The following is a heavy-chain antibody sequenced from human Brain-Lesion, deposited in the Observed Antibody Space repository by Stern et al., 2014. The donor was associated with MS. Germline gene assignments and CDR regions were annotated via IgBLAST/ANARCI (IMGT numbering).Heavy chain of an antibody. CDR1: GGSISSGSHY. CDR2: IYTSGIT. Sequence: QLQESGPGLVKPSQTLSLTCTVSGGSISSGSHYWSWIRQPAGKGLDWIGRIYTSGITNYNPSLKSRVTISVDTSKTQSSLKLSSVTAADTAVYYCASVYYYGSGSYAFDIWGQGTMVTVSS. J-gene: IGHJ3*02. D-gene: IGHD3-10*01. CDR3: ASVYYYGSGSYAFDI. V-gene: IGHV4-61*02.